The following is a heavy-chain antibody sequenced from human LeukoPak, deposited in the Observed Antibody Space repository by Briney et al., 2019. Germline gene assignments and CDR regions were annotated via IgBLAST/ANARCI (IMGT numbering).Heavy chain of an antibody. CDR1: GDSINTKNYY. CDR2: FYYDGST. CDR3: ARSGNYLADREWVFDF. V-gene: IGHV4-39*07. D-gene: IGHD1-26*01. J-gene: IGHJ4*02. Sequence: SETLSLTCAVSGDSINTKNYYWGWIRQSPGKGLDWIGSFYYDGSTYYNPSLKSRVTISIDMSKNQFSLKLISVTAADTAVYYCARSGNYLADREWVFDFWGQGTLVTVSS.